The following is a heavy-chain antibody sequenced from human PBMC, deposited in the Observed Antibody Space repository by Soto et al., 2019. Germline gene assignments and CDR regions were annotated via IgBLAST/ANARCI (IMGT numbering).Heavy chain of an antibody. D-gene: IGHD6-13*01. CDR3: ARGGSSWSAEYYEH. J-gene: IGHJ1*01. CDR1: GYTFTNYG. Sequence: QVQLVQPGAEVKKHGASVKVSCKASGYTFTNYGITWVRQAPGQGPEWMGWISGFNGNTTYARNVQGRVTLTTGTSATTAYMEVRGLRSDDTAVYYCARGGSSWSAEYYEHWGQGTLVTVSS. CDR2: ISGFNGNT. V-gene: IGHV1-18*04.